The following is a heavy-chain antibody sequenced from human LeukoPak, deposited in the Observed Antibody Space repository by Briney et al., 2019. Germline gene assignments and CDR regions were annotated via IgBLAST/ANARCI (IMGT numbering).Heavy chain of an antibody. Sequence: SETLSLTCAVYGGSFSGYYWSWIRQPPGKGLEWIGEINHSGSTYYNPSLKSRVTISVDTSKNQFSLKLSSVTAADTAVYYCARSARWLRLVVDYWGQGTLVTVSS. D-gene: IGHD5-12*01. V-gene: IGHV4-34*01. CDR1: GGSFSGYY. J-gene: IGHJ4*02. CDR2: INHSGST. CDR3: ARSARWLRLVVDY.